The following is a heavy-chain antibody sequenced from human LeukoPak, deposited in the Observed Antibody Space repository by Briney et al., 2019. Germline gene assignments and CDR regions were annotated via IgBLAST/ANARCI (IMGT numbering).Heavy chain of an antibody. Sequence: PGGSLRLSCAAAGFPVSTNYMSWVRQAPGKGLEWVPNIYGDGSTYYSDSVKGRFTISRDNSKNTVYLQMNSLRPEDTAVYYCARRFITGWYLDYWGQGTLITVSS. CDR2: IYGDGST. CDR1: GFPVSTNY. J-gene: IGHJ4*02. CDR3: ARRFITGWYLDY. D-gene: IGHD6-19*01. V-gene: IGHV3-53*01.